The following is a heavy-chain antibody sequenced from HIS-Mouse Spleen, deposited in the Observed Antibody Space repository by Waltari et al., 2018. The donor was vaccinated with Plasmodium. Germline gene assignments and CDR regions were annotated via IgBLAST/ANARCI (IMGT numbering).Heavy chain of an antibody. J-gene: IGHJ4*02. CDR3: ARDRRLAFDY. CDR1: GCTFNSYA. V-gene: IGHV3-30-3*01. Sequence: QVQLVESGGGVVQPGRSLRLSCAASGCTFNSYAMHWVRQAPGKGLEWVAVISYDGSNKYYADSVKGRFTISRDNSKNTLYLQMNSLRAEDTAVYYCARDRRLAFDYWGQGTLVTVSS. CDR2: ISYDGSNK. D-gene: IGHD2-15*01.